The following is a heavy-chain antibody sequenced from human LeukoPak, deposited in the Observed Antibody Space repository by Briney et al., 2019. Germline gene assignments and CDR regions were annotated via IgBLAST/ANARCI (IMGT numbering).Heavy chain of an antibody. V-gene: IGHV1-3*01. CDR3: ARSDIVVVPAATPDNWFDP. Sequence: GASVTVSCKASGYTFTSYAMHGVRPAPRQRLAWVGWINAGNGNTQYSQKFQGRVTITRDTSASTAYMELSSLRSEHTAVYYCARSDIVVVPAATPDNWFDPWGQGTLVTVSS. CDR2: INAGNGNT. J-gene: IGHJ5*02. CDR1: GYTFTSYA. D-gene: IGHD2-2*01.